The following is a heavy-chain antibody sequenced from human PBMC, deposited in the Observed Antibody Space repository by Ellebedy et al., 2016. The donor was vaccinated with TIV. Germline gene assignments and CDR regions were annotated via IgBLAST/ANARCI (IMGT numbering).Heavy chain of an antibody. CDR3: ARGAKNSASGVWKYGMDV. CDR2: ISSSSSTI. CDR1: SFIFNNFN. D-gene: IGHD1-26*01. V-gene: IGHV3-48*04. J-gene: IGHJ6*02. Sequence: GGSLRLSCAGSSFIFNNFNINWVRRAPGKGLEWISSISSSSSTIHYADSVKGRFIISRDNAKSSLFLQMNSLRVEDTGEYYCARGAKNSASGVWKYGMDVWGQGTTVSVSS.